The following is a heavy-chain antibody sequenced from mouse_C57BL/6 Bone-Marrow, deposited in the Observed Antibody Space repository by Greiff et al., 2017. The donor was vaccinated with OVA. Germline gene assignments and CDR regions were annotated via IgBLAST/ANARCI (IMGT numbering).Heavy chain of an antibody. V-gene: IGHV7-3*01. J-gene: IGHJ1*03. D-gene: IGHD1-1*01. CDR1: GFTFTDYY. CDR2: IRNKANGYTT. Sequence: EVKLVESGGGLVQPGGSLSLSCAASGFTFTDYYMSWVRQPPGKALEWLGFIRNKANGYTTEYSASVKGRFTISRDNSQSILYLQMNALRAEDSATYYCARYFLTVVAHWYFDVWGTGTTVTVSS. CDR3: ARYFLTVVAHWYFDV.